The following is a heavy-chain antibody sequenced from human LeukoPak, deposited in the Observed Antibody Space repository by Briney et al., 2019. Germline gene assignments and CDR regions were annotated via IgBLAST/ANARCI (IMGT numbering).Heavy chain of an antibody. CDR3: ARGEEMASMPFDI. V-gene: IGHV3-30-3*01. Sequence: GGSLRLSCAASGFTFSSYAMHWVRQAPGKGLEWVAVKSYDGSNKYYADSVKGRFTISRDNSKNTLYLQMNSLRAEDTAVYYCARGEEMASMPFDIWGQGTMVTVSS. J-gene: IGHJ3*02. D-gene: IGHD5-24*01. CDR1: GFTFSSYA. CDR2: KSYDGSNK.